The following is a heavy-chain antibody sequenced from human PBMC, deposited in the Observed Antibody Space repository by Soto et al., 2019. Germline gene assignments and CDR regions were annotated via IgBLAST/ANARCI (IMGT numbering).Heavy chain of an antibody. Sequence: GGSLRLYCVGSGFTFSDSFMAWVRQAPGNGLEWLSVLSGDGRTRYALSVTGRFTISRDNAKKSLYLQMNSLRAEDTAVYYCARMEGYTCSYWGQGTLVNVCS. D-gene: IGHD5-12*01. V-gene: IGHV3-23*01. CDR2: LSGDGRT. CDR1: GFTFSDSF. J-gene: IGHJ4*02. CDR3: ARMEGYTCSY.